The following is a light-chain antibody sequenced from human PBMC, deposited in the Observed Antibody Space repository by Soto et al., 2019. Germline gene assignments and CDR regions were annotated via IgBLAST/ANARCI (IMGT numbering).Light chain of an antibody. CDR2: DAS. J-gene: IGKJ1*01. V-gene: IGKV3-11*01. Sequence: EIVLTQSPATLSLSPGERATLSCRASQSVSGYLAWYQQKPGQAPGLLIYDASKRATGIPARFSGSGFGTDFTLTISSLEPEDFAVYYCQQRSKWRTFGQGTKVEIK. CDR1: QSVSGY. CDR3: QQRSKWRT.